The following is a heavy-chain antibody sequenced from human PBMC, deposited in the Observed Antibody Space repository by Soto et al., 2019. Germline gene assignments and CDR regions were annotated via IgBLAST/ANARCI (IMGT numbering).Heavy chain of an antibody. J-gene: IGHJ6*02. Sequence: QVQLVQSGAEVKEPGDSVRVSCEASGYTFSAYYIHWVRQAPGQGLEWMGWINPKFGDTTYAQDFQGRVTMTRDMSIITVYMELSRLTSDDTAIYYCARNMDYYYGPGSGNGHGVWGQGTTVTVFS. V-gene: IGHV1-2*02. CDR2: INPKFGDT. CDR1: GYTFSAYY. CDR3: ARNMDYYYGPGSGNGHGV. D-gene: IGHD3-10*01.